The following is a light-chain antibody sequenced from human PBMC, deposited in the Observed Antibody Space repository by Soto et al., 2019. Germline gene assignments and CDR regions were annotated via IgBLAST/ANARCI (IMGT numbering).Light chain of an antibody. J-gene: IGLJ2*01. CDR2: EVS. Sequence: QSALTQPASVSGSPGQSITISCTGTSSDVGGYNFVSWYQQHPGKAPKLMIYEVSNRPSGVSNRFSGSKSGNTASLIISGLQAEDEADYYCSSYTSSNTPVVFGAGTKLTVL. V-gene: IGLV2-14*01. CDR1: SSDVGGYNF. CDR3: SSYTSSNTPVV.